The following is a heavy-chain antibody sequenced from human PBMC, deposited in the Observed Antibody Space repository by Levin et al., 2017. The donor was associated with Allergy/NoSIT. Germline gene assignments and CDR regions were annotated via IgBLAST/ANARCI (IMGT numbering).Heavy chain of an antibody. D-gene: IGHD3-10*01. CDR2: ISSSSTTI. V-gene: IGHV3-48*02. CDR1: GFTFSSYS. Sequence: GGSLRLSCAASGFTFSSYSMNWVRQAPGKGLEWISYISSSSTTIYYADSVKGRFTISRDNAKNSLYLQMNSLRDEDTAVYYCARGYSSGRGAFDIWGQGTMVTVSS. J-gene: IGHJ3*02. CDR3: ARGYSSGRGAFDI.